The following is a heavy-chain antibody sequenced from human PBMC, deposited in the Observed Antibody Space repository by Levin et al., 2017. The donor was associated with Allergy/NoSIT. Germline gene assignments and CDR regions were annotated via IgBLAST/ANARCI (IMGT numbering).Heavy chain of an antibody. J-gene: IGHJ4*02. Sequence: SETLSLTCAVYGGSFSGSYWSWVRQPPGKGLEWIGEINHSGSPNYNASLKSRVTMSVDTSKNQFSLKLSSVTAADTAVYYCARGRITMVRGVIPFDYWGQGTLVTVSS. D-gene: IGHD3-10*01. CDR1: GGSFSGSY. CDR3: ARGRITMVRGVIPFDY. CDR2: INHSGSP. V-gene: IGHV4-34*01.